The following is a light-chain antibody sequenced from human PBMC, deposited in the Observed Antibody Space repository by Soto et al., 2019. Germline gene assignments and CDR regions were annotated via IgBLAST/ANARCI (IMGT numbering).Light chain of an antibody. Sequence: EIVLTQSPATLSLSPGERATLSCRASQSVSRYLVWYQQKTGQAPRLLIDDASNRATGIPARFSGSGSGTDFTLTISSLEPEDFAVYDCQQRNSWPPTFGGGTKVEIK. CDR1: QSVSRY. J-gene: IGKJ4*01. CDR2: DAS. V-gene: IGKV3-11*01. CDR3: QQRNSWPPT.